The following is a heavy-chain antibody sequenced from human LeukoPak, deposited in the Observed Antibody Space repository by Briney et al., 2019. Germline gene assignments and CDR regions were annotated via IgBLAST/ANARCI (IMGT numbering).Heavy chain of an antibody. D-gene: IGHD2-21*02. CDR3: VRDHCQERDCNHYYYYMDV. Sequence: GGSVRLSCAASGFTFSSYSMNWVRQAPGKGLEWVSYISTGSSIIYHADSVKGRFTISRDNAKNSLYLQMNSLRAEDTAVYYCVRDHCQERDCNHYYYYMDVWGKGTTVTVSS. CDR2: ISTGSSII. CDR1: GFTFSSYS. V-gene: IGHV3-48*01. J-gene: IGHJ6*03.